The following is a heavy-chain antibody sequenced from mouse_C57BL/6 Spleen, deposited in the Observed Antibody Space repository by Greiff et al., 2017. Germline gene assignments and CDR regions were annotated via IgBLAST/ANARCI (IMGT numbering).Heavy chain of an antibody. CDR1: GYTFTSYW. CDR3: ARSPLWYQFAY. J-gene: IGHJ3*01. D-gene: IGHD2-1*01. V-gene: IGHV1-64*01. CDR2: IHPNSGST. Sequence: QVQLQQPGAELVKPGASVKLSCKASGYTFTSYWMHWVKQRPGQGLEWIGMIHPNSGSTNYNEKFKSKATLTVDKSSSTAYMQLSSLTSEDSAVYYCARSPLWYQFAYWGQGTLVTVSA.